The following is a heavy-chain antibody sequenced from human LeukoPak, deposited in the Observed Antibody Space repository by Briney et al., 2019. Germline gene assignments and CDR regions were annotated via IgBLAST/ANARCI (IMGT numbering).Heavy chain of an antibody. Sequence: GGSLRLSCAASGFTFSSYAMSWVRQAPGKGLEWVSAISGSGGSTNYADSVKGRFTISRDNSKNTLYLQMNSLRAEDTAVYYCAKVGYCSSTSCYAFDIWGQGTMVTVSS. CDR1: GFTFSSYA. V-gene: IGHV3-23*01. CDR2: ISGSGGST. CDR3: AKVGYCSSTSCYAFDI. D-gene: IGHD2-2*01. J-gene: IGHJ3*02.